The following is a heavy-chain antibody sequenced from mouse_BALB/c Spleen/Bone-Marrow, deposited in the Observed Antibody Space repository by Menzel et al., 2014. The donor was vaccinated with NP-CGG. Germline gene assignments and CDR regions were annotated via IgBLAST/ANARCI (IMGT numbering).Heavy chain of an antibody. CDR1: GFNIKDTY. CDR2: IDPANGNT. CDR3: ASYYYGSAWFAY. D-gene: IGHD1-1*01. Sequence: EVQPQQSGAELVKPGASVKLSCTASGFNIKDTYMHWVKQRPEQGLEWIGRIDPANGNTKYDPKFQGKATITADTSSNTAYLQLSSLTSEDTAVYYCASYYYGSAWFAYWGQGTLVTVSA. J-gene: IGHJ3*01. V-gene: IGHV14-3*02.